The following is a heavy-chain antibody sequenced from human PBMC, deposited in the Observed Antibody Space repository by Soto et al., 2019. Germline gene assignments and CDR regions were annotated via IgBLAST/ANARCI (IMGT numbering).Heavy chain of an antibody. Sequence: QLQLQESGPGLVKPSETLSLTCTVSGVSISNSSYYWGWIRRPPGKGLEWIGTIYYSGITYYNPFLKSRVIISVDTSKNQFSLKLTSVTAADTAVYYCARHGSNWGQGTLVTVSS. CDR2: IYYSGIT. CDR1: GVSISNSSYY. J-gene: IGHJ4*02. CDR3: ARHGSN. V-gene: IGHV4-39*01.